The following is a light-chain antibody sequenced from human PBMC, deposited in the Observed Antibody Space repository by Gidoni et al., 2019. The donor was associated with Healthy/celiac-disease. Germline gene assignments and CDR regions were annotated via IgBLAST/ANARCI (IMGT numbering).Light chain of an antibody. CDR1: NIGSKN. J-gene: IGLJ2*01. CDR2: RDS. V-gene: IGLV3-9*01. CDR3: QVWDSSVV. Sequence: SDELTQPLSVAVALGQTARITCGGNNIGSKNVHWSQQQPGQAPVLVIYRDSNRPSGIPERFSGSNSGNTATLTISRAQAGDEADYYCQVWDSSVVFGGGTKLTVL.